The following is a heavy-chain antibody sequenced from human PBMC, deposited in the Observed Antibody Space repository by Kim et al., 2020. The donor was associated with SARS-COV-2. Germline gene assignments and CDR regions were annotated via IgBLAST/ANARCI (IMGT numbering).Heavy chain of an antibody. V-gene: IGHV3-23*01. Sequence: GGSLRLSCAASGFTFSSYAMSWVRQAPGKGLEWVAAISGSGGSTYYADSVKGRFTISRDNSKNTLYLQMNSLRAEDTAVYYCAKDFVAVAYLYYYYGLDVWGQGTNVAVS. J-gene: IGHJ6*02. CDR3: AKDFVAVAYLYYYYGLDV. D-gene: IGHD6-19*01. CDR1: GFTFSSYA. CDR2: ISGSGGST.